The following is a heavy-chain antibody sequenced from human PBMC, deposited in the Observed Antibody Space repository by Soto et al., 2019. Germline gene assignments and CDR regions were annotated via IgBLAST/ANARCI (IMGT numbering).Heavy chain of an antibody. CDR1: GGSVSNKTYY. D-gene: IGHD4-17*01. V-gene: IGHV4-61*01. CDR2: VYYSGTT. J-gene: IGHJ4*02. CDR3: ARTTAVPNTLRSRYFFDY. Sequence: SETLSLTCSVSGGSVSNKTYYWSWIRQPPGKRLEWIGYVYYSGTTNYSPSLKSRVTISVDLSKNQFSLRLSSVTTADTALYYCARTTAVPNTLRSRYFFDYWGQGTLVTVSS.